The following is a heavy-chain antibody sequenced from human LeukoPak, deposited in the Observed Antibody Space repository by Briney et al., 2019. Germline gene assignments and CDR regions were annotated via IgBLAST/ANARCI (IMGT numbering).Heavy chain of an antibody. CDR2: ISWNSGSI. D-gene: IGHD6-13*01. J-gene: IGHJ4*02. CDR3: AKEIISGAATAA. Sequence: PGGSLRLSCATSGFTFDDYAMHWVRHAPGKGLEWVAGISWNSGSIGYADSVQGRFTISRDNAKNSLYLQMNSLRPEDTALYYCAKEIISGAATAAWGQGTLVTVSS. CDR1: GFTFDDYA. V-gene: IGHV3-9*01.